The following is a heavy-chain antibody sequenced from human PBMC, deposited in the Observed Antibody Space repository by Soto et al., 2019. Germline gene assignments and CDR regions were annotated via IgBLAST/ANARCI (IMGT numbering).Heavy chain of an antibody. Sequence: ASVKVSCKASGYTFTSYYMHWVRQAPGQGLEWMGIINPSGGSTSYAQKFQVRVTMTRDTSPRTVYMELSSLRSEDTAVYYCARDLVDTPYYYYGMDVWGQGTTVTVSS. D-gene: IGHD2-2*02. CDR2: INPSGGST. J-gene: IGHJ6*02. V-gene: IGHV1-46*01. CDR3: ARDLVDTPYYYYGMDV. CDR1: GYTFTSYY.